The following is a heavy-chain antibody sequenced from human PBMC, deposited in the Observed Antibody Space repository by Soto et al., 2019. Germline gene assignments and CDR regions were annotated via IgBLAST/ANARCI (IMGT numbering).Heavy chain of an antibody. V-gene: IGHV2-5*02. CDR3: AHRPTDSSGWYYFDY. J-gene: IGHJ4*02. CDR2: IYWDDDK. D-gene: IGHD6-19*01. Sequence: QITLKESGPTLVKPTQTLTLTCTFSGFSLSTSGVGVGWIRQPPGKALEWLALIYWDDDKRYSPSLKSRLTNTKDTSKNQVVLTMTNMDPVDTATYYCAHRPTDSSGWYYFDYWGQGTLVTVSS. CDR1: GFSLSTSGVG.